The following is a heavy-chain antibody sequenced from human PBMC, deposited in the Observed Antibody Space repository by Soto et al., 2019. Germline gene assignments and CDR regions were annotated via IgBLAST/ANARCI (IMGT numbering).Heavy chain of an antibody. D-gene: IGHD3-22*01. V-gene: IGHV3-30-3*01. CDR2: ISYDGSNK. CDR1: GFTFSSYA. J-gene: IGHJ4*02. Sequence: PGGSLRLSCAASGFTFSSYAMHWVRQAPGKGLEWVAVISYDGSNKYYADSVKGRFTISRDNSKNTLYLQMNSLRAEDTAVYYCARDPSSYYDSGDYFDYWGQGTLVTVSS. CDR3: ARDPSSYYDSGDYFDY.